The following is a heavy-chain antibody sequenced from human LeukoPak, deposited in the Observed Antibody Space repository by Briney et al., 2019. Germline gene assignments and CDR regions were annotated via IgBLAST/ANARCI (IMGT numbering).Heavy chain of an antibody. CDR2: INPNSGGT. J-gene: IGHJ4*02. D-gene: IGHD4-11*01. V-gene: IGHV1-2*02. Sequence: ASVKVSCKASGYTFTGYYMHWVRQAPGQGLERMGWINPNSGGTNYAQKFQGRVTMTRDTSISTAYVELSRLRSDDTAVYYCARDGEVSNYDDFDYWGQGTLVTVSS. CDR3: ARDGEVSNYDDFDY. CDR1: GYTFTGYY.